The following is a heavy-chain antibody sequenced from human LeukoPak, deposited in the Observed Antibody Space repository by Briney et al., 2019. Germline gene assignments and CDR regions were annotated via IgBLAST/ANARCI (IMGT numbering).Heavy chain of an antibody. Sequence: GGSLRLSCAASGFTFDDYAMHWVRQAPGKGLEWVSGISWNSGSIGYADSVKGRFTISRDNAKNSLYLQMNSLRAEDTALYYCARGPFGPDYWGQGTLVTVSS. CDR3: ARGPFGPDY. CDR2: ISWNSGSI. D-gene: IGHD3-16*01. J-gene: IGHJ4*02. CDR1: GFTFDDYA. V-gene: IGHV3-9*01.